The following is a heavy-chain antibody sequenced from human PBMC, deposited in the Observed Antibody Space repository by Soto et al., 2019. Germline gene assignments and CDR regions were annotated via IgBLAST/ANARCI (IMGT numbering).Heavy chain of an antibody. CDR2: TYYRSKWYN. Sequence: SQTLSLTCAISGDSVSSNSVAWNWIRQSPSRGLEWLGRTYYRSKWYNDYGVTVKGRITINPDTSRNQFSLQLNSVTPEDTAVYYCARGRFNAFGIWGQGTMVTVSS. D-gene: IGHD3-3*01. J-gene: IGHJ3*02. V-gene: IGHV6-1*01. CDR1: GDSVSSNSVA. CDR3: ARGRFNAFGI.